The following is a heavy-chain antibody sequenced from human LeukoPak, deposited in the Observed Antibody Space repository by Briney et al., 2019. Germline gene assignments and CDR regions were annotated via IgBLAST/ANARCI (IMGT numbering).Heavy chain of an antibody. CDR1: GFTFSSYA. J-gene: IGHJ4*02. CDR2: ISGSGGST. V-gene: IGHV3-23*01. CDR3: AKHQLQSTVLFDY. Sequence: GGSLRLSCAASGFTFSSYAMSWVRQAPGKGLEWVSAISGSGGSTYYADSVKGRFTISRDNSKNTLFLQMNSLRAEDTAVYYCAKHQLQSTVLFDYWGQGTLVTVSS. D-gene: IGHD4-11*01.